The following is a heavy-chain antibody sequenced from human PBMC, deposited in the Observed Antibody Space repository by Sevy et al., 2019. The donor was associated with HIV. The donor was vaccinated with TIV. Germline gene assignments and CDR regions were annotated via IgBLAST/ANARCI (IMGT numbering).Heavy chain of an antibody. D-gene: IGHD2-2*01. CDR3: AREGGYCSSTSCYRWFDP. Sequence: SETLSLTCTVSGGSISSYYWSRIRQPPGKGLEWIGYIYYSGSTNYNPSLKSRVTISVDTSKNQFSLKLSSVTAADTAVYYCAREGGYCSSTSCYRWFDPWGQGTLVTVSS. CDR2: IYYSGST. CDR1: GGSISSYY. J-gene: IGHJ5*02. V-gene: IGHV4-59*01.